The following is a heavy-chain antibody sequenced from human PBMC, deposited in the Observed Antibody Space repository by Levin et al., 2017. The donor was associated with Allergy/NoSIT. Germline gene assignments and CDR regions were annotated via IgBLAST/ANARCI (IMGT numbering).Heavy chain of an antibody. J-gene: IGHJ6*02. D-gene: IGHD3-22*01. Sequence: GGSLRLSCAASGFTFSGSAMHWVRQASGKGLEWVGRIRSKANSYATAYAASVKGRFTISRDDSKNTAYLQMNSLKTEDTAVYYCTRHAVRRISDSSGQTKTYYYYYGMDVWGQGTTVTVSS. CDR1: GFTFSGSA. CDR3: TRHAVRRISDSSGQTKTYYYYYGMDV. V-gene: IGHV3-73*01. CDR2: IRSKANSYAT.